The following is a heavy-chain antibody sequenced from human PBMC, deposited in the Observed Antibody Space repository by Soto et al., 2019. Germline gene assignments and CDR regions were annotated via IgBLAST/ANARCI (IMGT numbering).Heavy chain of an antibody. D-gene: IGHD3-10*01. CDR1: GYTFTGYY. V-gene: IGHV1-2*04. J-gene: IGHJ6*02. CDR3: ARGWYGSGSLHRGAYYYYGMDV. Sequence: VASVKVSCKASGYTFTGYYMHWVRQAPGQGLEWMGWINPNSGGTNYAQKFQGWVTMTRDTSISTAYMELSRLRSDDTAVYYCARGWYGSGSLHRGAYYYYGMDVWGQGTTVTVSS. CDR2: INPNSGGT.